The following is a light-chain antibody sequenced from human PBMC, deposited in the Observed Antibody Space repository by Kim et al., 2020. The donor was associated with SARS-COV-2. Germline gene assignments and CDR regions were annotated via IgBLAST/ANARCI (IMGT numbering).Light chain of an antibody. Sequence: HSITISCTGTSSDVGSYNLVSWYQQHPGKAPKLMIYEVSKRPSGVSNRFSGSKSGNTASLTISGLQAEDEADYYCCSYAGSSTHVVFGGGTQLTVL. CDR2: EVS. CDR1: SSDVGSYNL. CDR3: CSYAGSSTHVV. J-gene: IGLJ2*01. V-gene: IGLV2-23*02.